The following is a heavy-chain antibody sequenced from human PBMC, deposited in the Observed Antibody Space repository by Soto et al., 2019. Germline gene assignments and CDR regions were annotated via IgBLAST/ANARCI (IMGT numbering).Heavy chain of an antibody. Sequence: SETLSLTCTVSGGSVSSGSYYWSWIRQPPGKGLEWIGYIYYSGSTNYNPSLKSRVTISVDTSKNQFSLKLSSVTAADTAVYYCARDRDYYDSSGYYQGGFDYWGQGTLVTVSP. V-gene: IGHV4-61*01. CDR1: GGSVSSGSYY. J-gene: IGHJ4*02. D-gene: IGHD3-22*01. CDR2: IYYSGST. CDR3: ARDRDYYDSSGYYQGGFDY.